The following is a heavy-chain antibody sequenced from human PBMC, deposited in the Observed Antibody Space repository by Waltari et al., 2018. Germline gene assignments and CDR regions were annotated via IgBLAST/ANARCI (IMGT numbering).Heavy chain of an antibody. Sequence: QVQLQESGPGLVKPSETLSLTCTASGGPISSYYWSWNRHPAGQGLEWIGRIYTSGSTNYNPSLKSRVTISVDKSKNQFSLKLSSVTAADTAVYYCAREDSSGYYNDYWGQGTLVTVSS. CDR2: IYTSGST. CDR1: GGPISSYY. CDR3: AREDSSGYYNDY. J-gene: IGHJ4*02. V-gene: IGHV4-4*07. D-gene: IGHD3-22*01.